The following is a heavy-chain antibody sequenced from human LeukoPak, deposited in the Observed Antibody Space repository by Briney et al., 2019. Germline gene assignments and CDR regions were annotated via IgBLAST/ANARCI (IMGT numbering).Heavy chain of an antibody. J-gene: IGHJ5*02. CDR3: ARGARRSTGTWASTHYESGGLFDP. D-gene: IGHD3-22*01. CDR1: GGSFSGYY. V-gene: IGHV4-34*01. CDR2: INHSGST. Sequence: SETLSLTCAAYGGSFSGYYWTWIRQPPGKGLEWIGEINHSGSTSYNPSLESRVTTSVDTSRNQFSLRLNSVTAADTAVYFCARGARRSTGTWASTHYESGGLFDPWGQGTLVTVSS.